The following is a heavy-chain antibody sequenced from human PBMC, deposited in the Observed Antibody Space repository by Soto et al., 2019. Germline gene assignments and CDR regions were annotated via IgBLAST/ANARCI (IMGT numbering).Heavy chain of an antibody. V-gene: IGHV3-23*01. J-gene: IGHJ4*02. CDR1: GFTFSSHA. CDR3: AREIFAAAYAATSAFDL. D-gene: IGHD2-8*01. Sequence: PGGSLRLSCTASGFTFSSHAMGWLRRAPGTGPEWVAFVDGSGYDTSYAESVKGRFTVSRDNSDNSLYLHMDSLSAEDTGRYFCAREIFAAAYAATSAFDLWGQGALVTVPS. CDR2: VDGSGYDT.